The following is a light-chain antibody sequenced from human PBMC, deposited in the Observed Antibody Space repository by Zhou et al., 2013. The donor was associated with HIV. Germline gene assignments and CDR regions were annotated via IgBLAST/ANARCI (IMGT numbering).Light chain of an antibody. CDR2: GAN. J-gene: IGKJ1*01. CDR1: QSVSNN. Sequence: EVVMTQSPATLSVSPGERATLSCRASQSVSNNLAWYQQKPGQAPRLLIYGANTRATDIPARFSGGGSGTEFTLTISSMQSEDFAVYYRQQYNNWPPWTFGQGTKVEIK. CDR3: QQYNNWPPWT. V-gene: IGKV3-15*01.